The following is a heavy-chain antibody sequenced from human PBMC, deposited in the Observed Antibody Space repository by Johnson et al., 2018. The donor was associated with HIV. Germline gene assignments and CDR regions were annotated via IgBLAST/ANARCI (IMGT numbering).Heavy chain of an antibody. J-gene: IGHJ3*02. V-gene: IGHV3-30*02. D-gene: IGHD6-6*01. CDR3: AKGGIATRFFDI. Sequence: QVQLVESGGGLVKPGESLRLSCAASGFTFNSYATHWVRQAPGKGLEWVAFIHYDGNNKYYADSVKGRFTISRDNSKNTLYLQMNSLRAEDTALYYCAKGGIATRFFDIWGQGTMVTVSS. CDR2: IHYDGNNK. CDR1: GFTFNSYA.